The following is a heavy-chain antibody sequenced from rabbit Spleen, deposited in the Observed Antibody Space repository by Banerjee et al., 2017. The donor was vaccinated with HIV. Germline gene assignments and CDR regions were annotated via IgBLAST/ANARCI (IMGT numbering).Heavy chain of an antibody. D-gene: IGHD4-2*01. V-gene: IGHV1S45*01. CDR2: IETGDGRT. Sequence: QEQLEESGGDLVKPEGSLTLTCTASGFSFSSNYWICWVRQAPGKGLEWIGCIETGDGRTYYPSWAKGRFTISKTSSTTVTLQIPSLTAADTATYFCARDSAGREDFNLWGQGTLVTVS. CDR1: GFSFSSNYW. J-gene: IGHJ4*01. CDR3: ARDSAGREDFNL.